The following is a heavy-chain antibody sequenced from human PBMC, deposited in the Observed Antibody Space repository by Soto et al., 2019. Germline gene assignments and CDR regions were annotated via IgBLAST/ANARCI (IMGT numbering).Heavy chain of an antibody. CDR2: IKSKTDGWTT. Sequence: PGGSLRLSCAASGFTFSNAWMNWVRQAPGKGLEWVGRIKSKTDGWTTDYAAPVKGRFTISRDDSKNTLYLQMNSLKTEDTAVYYCTTDKPYFHSSGWVYYYYYGMDVWGQGTTVTVSS. CDR1: GFTFSNAW. CDR3: TTDKPYFHSSGWVYYYYYGMDV. J-gene: IGHJ6*02. D-gene: IGHD6-25*01. V-gene: IGHV3-15*07.